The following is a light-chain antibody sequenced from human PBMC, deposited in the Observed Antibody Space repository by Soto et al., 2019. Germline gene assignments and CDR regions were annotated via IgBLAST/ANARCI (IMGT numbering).Light chain of an antibody. J-gene: IGKJ4*01. CDR1: QDINNY. CDR2: DAS. Sequence: DIQLTQSPSSLSASVGDRVTITCQARQDINNYLNWYQQKPGQAPQLLIFDASSVETGVPSRFSGSGSGTHFTFTISSLEPEDIATYHCQQYEDLPLTFGGGTRVELK. V-gene: IGKV1-33*01. CDR3: QQYEDLPLT.